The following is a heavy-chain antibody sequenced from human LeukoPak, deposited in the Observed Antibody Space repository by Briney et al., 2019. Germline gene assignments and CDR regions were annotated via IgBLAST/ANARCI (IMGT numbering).Heavy chain of an antibody. CDR1: GFTFTNYA. D-gene: IGHD3-22*01. CDR3: ARDYYDKEAFDI. CDR2: VSYDGTDT. Sequence: GGSLRLSCAASGFTFTNYAMNWVRQAPGKGLEWVATVSYDGTDTSYADSVKGRFAIFRDNSKNTLYLQMNSLRTEDTAVYYCARDYYDKEAFDIWGQGTMVTVSS. J-gene: IGHJ3*02. V-gene: IGHV3-30*09.